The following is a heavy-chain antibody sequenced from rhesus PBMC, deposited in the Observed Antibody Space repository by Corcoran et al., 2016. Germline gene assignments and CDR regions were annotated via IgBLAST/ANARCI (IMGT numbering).Heavy chain of an antibody. D-gene: IGHD4-23*01. J-gene: IGHJ4*01. CDR1: GGSISSSY. Sequence: QLQLQESGPGLVKPSETLSVTCAVSGGSISSSYRSWIRQAPGKGLEWIGYIYGRGSSTNYNPSLKSRLTLSVDTSKNQVSLKLSSVTAADTAVYYCASGSMNTVTAYWGQGVLVTVSS. CDR3: ASGSMNTVTAY. CDR2: IYGRGSST. V-gene: IGHV4-169*02.